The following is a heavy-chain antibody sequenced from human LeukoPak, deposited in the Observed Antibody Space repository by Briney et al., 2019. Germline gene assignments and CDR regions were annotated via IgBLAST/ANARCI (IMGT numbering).Heavy chain of an antibody. CDR3: ARDGSGSYYPDY. V-gene: IGHV3-23*01. CDR1: GFTFSSYG. D-gene: IGHD3-10*01. J-gene: IGHJ4*02. CDR2: ISGSGGST. Sequence: PGGSLRLSCAASGFTFSSYGMSWVRQAPGKGLEWVSAISGSGGSTYYAGSVKGRFTISRDNAKNSLYLQMNSLRAEDTAVYYCARDGSGSYYPDYWGQGTLVTVSS.